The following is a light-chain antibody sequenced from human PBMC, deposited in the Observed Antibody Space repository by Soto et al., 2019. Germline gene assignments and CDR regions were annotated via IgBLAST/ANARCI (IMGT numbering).Light chain of an antibody. Sequence: QSALTQPASVSGSPGQSITISCTGTSGDVGSYNLVSWYQHHPGKAPKLMIYEVSKRPSGVSNRFSGSKSGNTASLTISGLQAEDEADYYCCSYAGSSTLLFGGGTQLTVL. CDR2: EVS. V-gene: IGLV2-23*02. J-gene: IGLJ2*01. CDR1: SGDVGSYNL. CDR3: CSYAGSSTLL.